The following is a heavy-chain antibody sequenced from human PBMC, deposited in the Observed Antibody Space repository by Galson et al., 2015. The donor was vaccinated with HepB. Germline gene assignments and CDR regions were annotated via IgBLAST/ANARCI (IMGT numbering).Heavy chain of an antibody. V-gene: IGHV1-69*04. CDR1: GGTFSSYA. D-gene: IGHD6-13*01. CDR3: ARGIAAAGKGTLEYFQH. J-gene: IGHJ1*01. CDR2: IIPILGIA. Sequence: SVKVSCKASGGTFSSYAISWVRQAPGQGLEWMGRIIPILGIANYAQKFQGRVTITADKSTSTAYMELSSLRSEDTAVYYCARGIAAAGKGTLEYFQHWGQGTLVTVSS.